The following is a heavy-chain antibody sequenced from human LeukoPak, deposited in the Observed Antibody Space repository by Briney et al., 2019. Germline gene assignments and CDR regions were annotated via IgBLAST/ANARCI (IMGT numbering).Heavy chain of an antibody. J-gene: IGHJ6*03. Sequence: ASVKVPCKASGGTFSSYAISWVRQAPGQGLEWMGGIIPIFGTANYAQKFQGRVTMTTDTSTSTAYMELSSLRSEDTAVYYCAAPGIAAAGREYYYYYYMGVWGKGTTVTVSS. V-gene: IGHV1-69*05. CDR1: GGTFSSYA. D-gene: IGHD6-13*01. CDR3: AAPGIAAAGREYYYYYYMGV. CDR2: IIPIFGTA.